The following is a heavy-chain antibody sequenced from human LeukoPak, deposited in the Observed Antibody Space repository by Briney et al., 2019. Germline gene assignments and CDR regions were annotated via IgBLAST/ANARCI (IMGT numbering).Heavy chain of an antibody. J-gene: IGHJ5*02. V-gene: IGHV3-48*03. Sequence: GGSLRLSCAASGFTFSSYEMNWVRQAPGKGLEWVSYISSSGSTIYYADSVKGRSTISRDNAKNSLYLQMNSLRAEDTAVYYCARCYYDSSGYSEDNWFDPWGQGTLVTVSS. D-gene: IGHD3-22*01. CDR2: ISSSGSTI. CDR3: ARCYYDSSGYSEDNWFDP. CDR1: GFTFSSYE.